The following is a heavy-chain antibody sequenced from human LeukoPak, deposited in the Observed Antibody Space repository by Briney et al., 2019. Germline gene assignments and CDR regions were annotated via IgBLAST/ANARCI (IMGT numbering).Heavy chain of an antibody. V-gene: IGHV1-69*04. CDR2: IIPILGIA. D-gene: IGHD2-2*01. J-gene: IGHJ5*02. CDR3: ARGQYQLLGMYNWFDP. Sequence: SVKVSCKTSGGTFSSYGISWVRQAPGQWLEWMGRIIPILGIANYAQKFQGRVTITADKSTSTAYMELSSLRSEDTAVYYCARGQYQLLGMYNWFDPWGQGTLVTVSS. CDR1: GGTFSSYG.